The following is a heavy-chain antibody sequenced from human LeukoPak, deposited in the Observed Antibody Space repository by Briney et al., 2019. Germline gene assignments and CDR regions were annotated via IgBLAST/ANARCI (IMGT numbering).Heavy chain of an antibody. J-gene: IGHJ4*02. D-gene: IGHD1-7*01. Sequence: ASVKVSCKASGYTFTSYDINWVRQATGQGLEWMGWMNPNSGNTGYAQKFQGRVTMTRNTSISTAYMELSSLRSEDTAVYYCARAGRGIRGTTGDYWGQGTLVTVSS. CDR3: ARAGRGIRGTTGDY. CDR1: GYTFTSYD. V-gene: IGHV1-8*01. CDR2: MNPNSGNT.